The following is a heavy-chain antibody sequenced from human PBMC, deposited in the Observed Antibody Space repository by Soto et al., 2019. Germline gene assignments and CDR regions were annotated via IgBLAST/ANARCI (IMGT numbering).Heavy chain of an antibody. CDR1: GASMSNYY. V-gene: IGHV4-4*07. Sequence: QVQLQESGPGLLKPSETLSLTCTVSGASMSNYYWSWIRQPAGKGLGWIGRIFGSGETYYNPSLKSRVILSVDLSKSQFSLELTSVTAADTAVYFCVRGGDYSDNNGYPLFDYWGQGTLVTVSP. CDR2: IFGSGET. CDR3: VRGGDYSDNNGYPLFDY. D-gene: IGHD3-22*01. J-gene: IGHJ4*02.